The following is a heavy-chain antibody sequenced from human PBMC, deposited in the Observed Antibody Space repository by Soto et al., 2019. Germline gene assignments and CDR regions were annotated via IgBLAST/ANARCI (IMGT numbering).Heavy chain of an antibody. CDR1: AFTFSSYW. D-gene: IGHD2-21*01. Sequence: GGSLRLSCAASAFTFSSYWINWVRQAPGKGPVWVSRINSDGSITGYADSVKGRFTISRDNAKNTLYLQMNSLSAEDTAVYYCARRDQIAYYYGMDVWGQGTTVTVSS. CDR2: INSDGSIT. CDR3: ARRDQIAYYYGMDV. V-gene: IGHV3-74*01. J-gene: IGHJ6*02.